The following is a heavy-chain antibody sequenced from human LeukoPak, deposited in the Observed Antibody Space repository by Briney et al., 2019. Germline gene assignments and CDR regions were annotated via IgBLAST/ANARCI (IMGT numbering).Heavy chain of an antibody. Sequence: PGESLRLSCAASGFTFSGYAMSWVRQAPGKGLEWVSSISGSGGSTYYADSVKGRFTISRDNSKNTLFLQMNSLRAEDTAVYYCAKRAVPGNAFFDNWGQGNLVTVSS. CDR1: GFTFSGYA. D-gene: IGHD6-19*01. V-gene: IGHV3-23*01. J-gene: IGHJ4*02. CDR3: AKRAVPGNAFFDN. CDR2: ISGSGGST.